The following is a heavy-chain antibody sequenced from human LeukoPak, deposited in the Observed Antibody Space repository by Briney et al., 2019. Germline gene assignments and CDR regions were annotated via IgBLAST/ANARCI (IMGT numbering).Heavy chain of an antibody. CDR2: IYYSGSP. CDR1: GGSISSTSYY. CDR3: ARHVIYSGVYSYWFDP. V-gene: IGHV4-39*01. J-gene: IGHJ5*02. Sequence: SETLSLTCTVSGGSISSTSYYWGWIRQPPGKGLEWIGSIYYSGSPYYNPSLKSRVTISVDTSKNHFSLTLSSVTAAATAVYYCARHVIYSGVYSYWFDPWGLGTLVTVSS. D-gene: IGHD5-12*01.